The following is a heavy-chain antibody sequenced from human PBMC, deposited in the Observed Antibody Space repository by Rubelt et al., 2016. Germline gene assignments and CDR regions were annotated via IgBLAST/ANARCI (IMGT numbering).Heavy chain of an antibody. J-gene: IGHJ5*02. CDR1: DSSMNIHS. CDR2: VSDRGRT. CDR3: ARDDSTSSAGWFDP. Sequence: HVLLQESGPGLVTPSETLSLTCSISDSSMNIHSWSWFRRPPGQALEWIGFVSDRGRTHYTPPLERPVSLSMDRSTAKCYRNLKSGTASDTAVEYCARDDSTSSAGWFDPWGPGTLVTVSS. V-gene: IGHV4-59*11. D-gene: IGHD6-6*01.